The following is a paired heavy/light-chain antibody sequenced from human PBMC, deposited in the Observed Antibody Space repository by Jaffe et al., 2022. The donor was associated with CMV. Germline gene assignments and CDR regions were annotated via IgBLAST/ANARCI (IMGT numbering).Light chain of an antibody. V-gene: IGLV3-19*01. CDR3: LSRDNRNFYVL. J-gene: IGLJ2*01. CDR2: GKN. CDR1: SLRRHY. Sequence: SSEVTQDPAVSVALGQTVEITCRGDSLRRHYASWYQQKPGQAPLVVVYGKNSRPSGIPDRFSGSGSGNTASLTITGAQAEDEADYYCLSRDNRNFYVLFGGGTKLTVL.
Heavy chain of an antibody. J-gene: IGHJ4*02. CDR1: DASVSSDY. Sequence: QVQLQESGPGLVKPSETLSLTCSVTDASVSSDYWSWIRQPPGKGLEWIAYISYSGSTDYNPSLESRVTISLDTSKNHFSLILSSVTAADTAVYYCARRVWDTSGEPYFDSWGQGTLVTVSS. V-gene: IGHV4-59*08. CDR3: ARRVWDTSGEPYFDS. D-gene: IGHD3-22*01. CDR2: ISYSGST.